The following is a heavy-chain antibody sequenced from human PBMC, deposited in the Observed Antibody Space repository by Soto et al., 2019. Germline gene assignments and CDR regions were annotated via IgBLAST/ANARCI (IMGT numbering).Heavy chain of an antibody. Sequence: GRSLRLSXAASGFVLTTYGMSCVRPAPGKGPEWVPGISGSGDTTYYADSVRGRFTVSRDNSKNTVYLQMLSLKTEDTRLYYCAKEDDYGDYADDVFDTWGQGTMGTVSS. V-gene: IGHV3-23*01. CDR2: ISGSGDTT. CDR3: AKEDDYGDYADDVFDT. J-gene: IGHJ3*02. CDR1: GFVLTTYG. D-gene: IGHD4-17*01.